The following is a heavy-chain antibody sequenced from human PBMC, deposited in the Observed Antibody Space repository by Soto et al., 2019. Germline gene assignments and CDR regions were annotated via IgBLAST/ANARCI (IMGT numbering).Heavy chain of an antibody. Sequence: PGGSLRLSCAASGFTFSTYAMNWVRQAPGKGLEWVSGISASGGSTYYADSVKGRSTISRDNSKNTLFLQMNSLSAEDTAVYYCAKSARGNYYFDYWGQGTLVTVSS. CDR2: ISASGGST. V-gene: IGHV3-23*01. D-gene: IGHD1-7*01. CDR1: GFTFSTYA. J-gene: IGHJ4*02. CDR3: AKSARGNYYFDY.